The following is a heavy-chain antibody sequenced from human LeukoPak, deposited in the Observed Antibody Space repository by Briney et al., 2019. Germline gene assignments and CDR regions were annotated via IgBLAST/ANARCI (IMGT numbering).Heavy chain of an antibody. V-gene: IGHV3-53*01. CDR2: IYSDNT. Sequence: GGSLGLSCAASGFTFSDYAMSWVRQAPGKGLEWVSFIYSDNTHYSDSVKGRFTISRDNSKNTLYLQMNSLRAEDTAVYYCARRAGAYSHPYDYWGQGTLVTVSS. J-gene: IGHJ4*02. D-gene: IGHD4/OR15-4a*01. CDR1: GFTFSDYA. CDR3: ARRAGAYSHPYDY.